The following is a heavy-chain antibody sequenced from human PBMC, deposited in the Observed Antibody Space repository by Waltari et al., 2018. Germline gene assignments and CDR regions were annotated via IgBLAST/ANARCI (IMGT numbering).Heavy chain of an antibody. J-gene: IGHJ3*02. CDR1: GGTFCSYA. V-gene: IGHV1-69*01. CDR2: MFPIFGTA. CDR3: ARVLGRYCSSTSCSHDAFDI. Sequence: QVQLVQCGAEVKKPGSSVKVSCKASGGTFCSYAISWLRPAPGQGLEWMGGMFPIFGTANYAQKFQGRVTITADESTSTAYMELSSLRSEDTAVYYCARVLGRYCSSTSCSHDAFDIWGQGTMVTVSS. D-gene: IGHD2-2*01.